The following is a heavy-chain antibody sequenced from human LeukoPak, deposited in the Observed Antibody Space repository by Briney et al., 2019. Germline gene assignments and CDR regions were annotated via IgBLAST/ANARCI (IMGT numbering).Heavy chain of an antibody. Sequence: GESLKISCKGSGYSFTSYWIGWVRQMPGKGLEWMGIIYPGDSDTRYSPSFQGQVTISADKSINTAYLQWSSLKASDTAMYYCARYRVVVVPAAIPGDYYYMDVWGKGTTVTVSS. V-gene: IGHV5-51*01. CDR3: ARYRVVVVPAAIPGDYYYMDV. CDR2: IYPGDSDT. D-gene: IGHD2-2*02. J-gene: IGHJ6*03. CDR1: GYSFTSYW.